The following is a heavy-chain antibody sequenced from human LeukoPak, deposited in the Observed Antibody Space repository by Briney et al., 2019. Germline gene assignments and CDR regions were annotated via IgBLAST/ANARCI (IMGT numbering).Heavy chain of an antibody. CDR1: GFTFSNYD. CDR3: ARGFKAYYDNSGYYYYFDY. V-gene: IGHV3-23*01. J-gene: IGHJ4*02. D-gene: IGHD3-22*01. Sequence: GGSLRLSCAASGFTFSNYDMSWVRQAPGSGLEWVSGITGSGGSTYYADSVKGRFTISRDNSKNTVYLQMNSLRAEDTAVYFCARGFKAYYDNSGYYYYFDYWGQGTLVTVSS. CDR2: ITGSGGST.